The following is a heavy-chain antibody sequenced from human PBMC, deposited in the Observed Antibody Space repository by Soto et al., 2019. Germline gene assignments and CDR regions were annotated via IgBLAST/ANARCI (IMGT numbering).Heavy chain of an antibody. CDR1: GYTFTDYY. J-gene: IGHJ4*02. D-gene: IGHD6-13*01. V-gene: IGHV1-2*02. Sequence: ASVKVSCKASGYTFTDYYMHWVRQAPGQGLEWMGWINPKTGGTNYVQKFQGRVTMTRDTSITTAYMELSRLRSDDTAVYYCARGTSPTAAGEHIDFWGQGTLVTVSS. CDR3: ARGTSPTAAGEHIDF. CDR2: INPKTGGT.